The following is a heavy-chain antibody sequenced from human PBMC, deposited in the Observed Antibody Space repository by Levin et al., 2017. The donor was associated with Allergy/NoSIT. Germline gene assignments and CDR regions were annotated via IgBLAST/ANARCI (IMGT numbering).Heavy chain of an antibody. D-gene: IGHD2-15*01. Sequence: GGSLRLSCAASGFTFSSYGMHWVRQAPGKGLEWVAVIWYDGSNKYYADSVKGRFTISRDNSKNTLYLQMNSLRAEDTAVYYCARVSPRGVAATRLGYFDLWGRGTLVTVSS. V-gene: IGHV3-33*01. CDR3: ARVSPRGVAATRLGYFDL. CDR1: GFTFSSYG. J-gene: IGHJ2*01. CDR2: IWYDGSNK.